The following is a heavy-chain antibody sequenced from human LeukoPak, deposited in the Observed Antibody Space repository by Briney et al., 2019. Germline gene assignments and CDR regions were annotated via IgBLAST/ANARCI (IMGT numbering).Heavy chain of an antibody. J-gene: IGHJ4*02. V-gene: IGHV4-39*07. CDR3: AGERGEEYSSGWYKANYFYN. CDR1: GDSFTSVTDY. D-gene: IGHD6-19*01. Sequence: PSETLSLTCTVSGDSFTSVTDYWAWIRQPPGKGLEWIASGDYSGGTYYNPSLESRVAISADMSKNQISLKLTSVTGADTAVYYCAGERGEEYSSGWYKANYFYNWGQGIRVTVSS. CDR2: GDYSGGT.